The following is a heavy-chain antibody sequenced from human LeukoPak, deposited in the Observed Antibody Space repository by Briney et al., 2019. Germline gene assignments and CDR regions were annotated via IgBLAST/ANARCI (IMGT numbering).Heavy chain of an antibody. CDR3: ARRDRDGYNLGAFDI. J-gene: IGHJ3*02. CDR1: GGAFSSYA. V-gene: IGHV1-69*05. Sequence: SVKVSCKASGGAFSSYAISWVRQAPGQGLEWMGGIIPIFGTANYAQKFQGRVTITTDESTSTAYMELSSLRSEDTAVYYCARRDRDGYNLGAFDIWGQGTMVTVSS. D-gene: IGHD5-24*01. CDR2: IIPIFGTA.